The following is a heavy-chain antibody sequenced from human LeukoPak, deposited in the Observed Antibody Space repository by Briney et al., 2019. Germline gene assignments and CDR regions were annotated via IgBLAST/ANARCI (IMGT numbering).Heavy chain of an antibody. J-gene: IGHJ5*02. V-gene: IGHV3-21*01. CDR1: GFTFCSYA. D-gene: IGHD2-2*01. CDR3: ARADCSGSTCYLRRSWFDP. CDR2: ISTSSRYI. Sequence: GGSLRLSCAASGFTFCSYAMSWVRQAPGKGLEWVSSISTSSRYIYYRDSVKGRFTISRDDAKNSLYLQMNSLRVEDTAVYYCARADCSGSTCYLRRSWFDPWGQGTLVTVSS.